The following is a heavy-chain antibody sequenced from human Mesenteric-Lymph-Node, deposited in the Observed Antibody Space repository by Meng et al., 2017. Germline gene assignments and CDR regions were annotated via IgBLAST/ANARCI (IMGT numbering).Heavy chain of an antibody. D-gene: IGHD3-10*01. CDR3: FWLGESHN. Sequence: QVQLVESGGGVVQPGRSLRLSCAASGFTFASCAMHWVRQAPGKGLEWVAVILYDGSNKFYADSVKGRFTISRDNSRNTLYLQMNSLRPEDTAVYYCFWLGESHNWGQGALVTVSS. V-gene: IGHV3-30*03. CDR1: GFTFASCA. J-gene: IGHJ4*02. CDR2: ILYDGSNK.